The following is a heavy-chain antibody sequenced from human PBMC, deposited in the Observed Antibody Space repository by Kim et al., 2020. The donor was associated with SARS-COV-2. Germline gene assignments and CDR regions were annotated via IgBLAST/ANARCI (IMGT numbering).Heavy chain of an antibody. Sequence: GGSLRLSCAASGFTFSSHAMHWVRQAPGKGLEWVAVIRLDGGNKYYGDSVKGRFTISRDNSKNTVYLQMNSLRPDDTAVYYCARDPPDSGYGLDHWAQGTLVTVSS. D-gene: IGHD5-12*01. CDR3: ARDPPDSGYGLDH. V-gene: IGHV3-33*08. J-gene: IGHJ4*02. CDR1: GFTFSSHA. CDR2: IRLDGGNK.